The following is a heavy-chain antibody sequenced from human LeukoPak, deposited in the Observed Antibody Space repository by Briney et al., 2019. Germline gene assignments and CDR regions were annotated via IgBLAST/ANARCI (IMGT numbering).Heavy chain of an antibody. J-gene: IGHJ3*02. CDR1: GFTFSSYW. CDR2: INSDGSST. V-gene: IGHV3-74*01. D-gene: IGHD3-22*01. CDR3: ARYQDSSGYYYDDAFDI. Sequence: GGSLRLSCAASGFTFSSYWMHWVRQAPGKGLVWVSRINSDGSSTSYADSVKGRFTISRDHAKNTLYLQMNSLRAEDTAVYYCARYQDSSGYYYDDAFDIWGQGTMVTVSS.